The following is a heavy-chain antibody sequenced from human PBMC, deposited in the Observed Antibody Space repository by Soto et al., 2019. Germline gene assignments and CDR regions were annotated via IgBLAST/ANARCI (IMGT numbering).Heavy chain of an antibody. D-gene: IGHD2-21*01. Sequence: QVQLVQSGAEVKRPGSSVKVSCKASGGTFSSSAVSWVRQAPGQGLEWMGGTIPIVGTTHYAQKFQGRVTITADESTSTSYIELNRLRSEDSTVYYCARGESGDTGDAWGQGNLVTV. CDR1: GGTFSSSA. CDR2: TIPIVGTT. J-gene: IGHJ5*02. CDR3: ARGESGDTGDA. V-gene: IGHV1-69*01.